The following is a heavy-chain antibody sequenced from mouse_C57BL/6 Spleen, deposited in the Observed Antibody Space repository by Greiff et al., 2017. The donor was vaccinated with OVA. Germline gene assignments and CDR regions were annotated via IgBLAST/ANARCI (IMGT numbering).Heavy chain of an antibody. CDR2: IWSGGST. J-gene: IGHJ1*03. CDR1: GFSLTSYG. D-gene: IGHD1-1*01. V-gene: IGHV2-2*01. Sequence: QVQLQQSGPGLVQPSQSLSITCTVSGFSLTSYGVHWVRQSPGTGLEWLGVIWSGGSTDYYAAFISRLSISKDNSKSQVFFKMNSLQADDTAIYYCANYYGSSYGYFDVWGTGTTVTVSS. CDR3: ANYYGSSYGYFDV.